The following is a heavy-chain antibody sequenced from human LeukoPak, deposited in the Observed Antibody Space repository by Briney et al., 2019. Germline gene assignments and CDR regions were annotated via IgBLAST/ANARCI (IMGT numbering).Heavy chain of an antibody. CDR2: IRSKANSYAT. Sequence: GGSLRLFCAASGFTFNTYGMHWVRQASGKGLEWVGRIRSKANSYATAYAASVKGRFTISRDDSKNTAYLQMNSLKTEDTAVYYCTTRRPDAFDIWGQGTMVTVSS. CDR3: TTRRPDAFDI. J-gene: IGHJ3*02. V-gene: IGHV3-73*01. CDR1: GFTFNTYG.